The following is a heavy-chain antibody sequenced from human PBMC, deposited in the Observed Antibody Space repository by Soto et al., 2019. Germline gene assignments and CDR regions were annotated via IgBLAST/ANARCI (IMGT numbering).Heavy chain of an antibody. CDR1: GDAISSYY. Sequence: SETLSLTWTVSGDAISSYYWSWNRQHPGKGLEWIGYIYYSGSTNYNPSLKSRVTISVDTSKNQFSLKLSSVTAADTAVYYCARGGLWWWRDAFDIWGQGTMVTVSS. CDR3: ARGGLWWWRDAFDI. J-gene: IGHJ3*02. D-gene: IGHD2-21*01. V-gene: IGHV4-59*01. CDR2: IYYSGST.